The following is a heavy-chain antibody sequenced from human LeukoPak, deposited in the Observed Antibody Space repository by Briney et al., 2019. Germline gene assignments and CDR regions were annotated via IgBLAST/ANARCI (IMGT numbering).Heavy chain of an antibody. V-gene: IGHV3-7*01. CDR1: GFTFSSYA. Sequence: GGSLRLSCAASGFTFSSYAMHWVRQAPGKGLEWVANIKQDGSEKYYVDSVKGRFTISRDNAKNSLYLQMNSLRAEDTAVYYCARRGYDRYYYYYYMDVWGKGTTVTVSS. CDR3: ARRGYDRYYYYYYMDV. CDR2: IKQDGSEK. D-gene: IGHD5-12*01. J-gene: IGHJ6*03.